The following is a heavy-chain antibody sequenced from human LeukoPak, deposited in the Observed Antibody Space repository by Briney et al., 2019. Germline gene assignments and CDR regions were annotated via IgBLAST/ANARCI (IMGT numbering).Heavy chain of an antibody. J-gene: IGHJ6*02. Sequence: SETLSLTCAVSGASISSSNWWSWVRQPPGQGLGWIGEIYHSGSTNYNPSLKSRVTISVDKSKNQFSLKLSSVTAADTAVYYCARDQDRGGLTYYGMDVWGQGTTVTVSS. CDR2: IYHSGST. CDR3: ARDQDRGGLTYYGMDV. V-gene: IGHV4-4*02. CDR1: GASISSSNW. D-gene: IGHD3-10*01.